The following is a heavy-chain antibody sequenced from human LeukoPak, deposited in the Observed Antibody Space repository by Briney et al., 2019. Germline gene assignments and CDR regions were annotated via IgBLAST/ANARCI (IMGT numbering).Heavy chain of an antibody. D-gene: IGHD6-19*01. CDR2: IYPGDSDT. V-gene: IGHV5-51*01. Sequence: GESLKISCKGSGYSFTRNWIGWVRQMPGKGPEWMGIIYPGDSDTRYSPSFQGQVTISADKSISTAYLQWSSLKASDTAMYYCARLQWLASSFDYWGQGTLVTVSS. J-gene: IGHJ4*02. CDR3: ARLQWLASSFDY. CDR1: GYSFTRNW.